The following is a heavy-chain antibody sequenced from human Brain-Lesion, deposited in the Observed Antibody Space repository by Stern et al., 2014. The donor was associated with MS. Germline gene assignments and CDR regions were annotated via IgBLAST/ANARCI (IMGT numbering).Heavy chain of an antibody. CDR3: AGEEDIRYCSGGSCTGNWFDP. D-gene: IGHD2-15*01. CDR1: GGSVSSTSYA. J-gene: IGHJ5*02. V-gene: IGHV4-39*01. Sequence: QLVESGPGLVKPSETLSLTCTVAGGSVSSTSYAWAWIHQPPGKGLEWIGTIYYSGNTYYSPSLQSRLTISLDTSKNLSSWQLRSVTAADTAVYYCAGEEDIRYCSGGSCTGNWFDPWGQGTLVTVSS. CDR2: IYYSGNT.